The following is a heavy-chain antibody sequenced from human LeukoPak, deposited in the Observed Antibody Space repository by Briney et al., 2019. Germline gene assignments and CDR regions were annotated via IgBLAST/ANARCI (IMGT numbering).Heavy chain of an antibody. J-gene: IGHJ5*02. D-gene: IGHD1-26*01. Sequence: SVXXSCKASGGTFSSYTISWVRQAPGQGGEWMGRIIPMLGIANYAQKLQGRVTITADKSTSTAYMEMSSLRSEDTAVYYCARWDMNPSGPWFDPWGQGTLVTVSS. CDR3: ARWDMNPSGPWFDP. V-gene: IGHV1-69*02. CDR2: IIPMLGIA. CDR1: GGTFSSYT.